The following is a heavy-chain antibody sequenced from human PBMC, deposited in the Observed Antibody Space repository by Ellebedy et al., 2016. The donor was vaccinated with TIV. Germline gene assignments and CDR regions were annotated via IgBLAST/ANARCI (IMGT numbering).Heavy chain of an antibody. CDR1: GFTVSSNF. Sequence: PGGSLRLSCAASGFTVSSNFMTWVRQAPGKGLEWVSVIYGGGTIRYADSVKGRFTISRDNAKKSLFLQMSSLRFEDTAVYYCARGVDYWGQGTLVSVSS. CDR3: ARGVDY. CDR2: IYGGGTI. J-gene: IGHJ4*02. V-gene: IGHV3-53*01.